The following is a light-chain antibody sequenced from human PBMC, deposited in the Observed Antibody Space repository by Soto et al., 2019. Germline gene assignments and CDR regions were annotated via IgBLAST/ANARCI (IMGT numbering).Light chain of an antibody. CDR3: FSYADTNNFV. V-gene: IGLV2-8*01. CDR2: EVN. Sequence: QSVLTQPPSASGSPGQSVTISCTGTSSDIGAYIYVSWYQQHPGKAPKLMISEVNRRPAGAPDRFSGSKSGNTASLTVSGLQAEDEADYFCFSYADTNNFVFGSGTKVTVL. J-gene: IGLJ1*01. CDR1: SSDIGAYIY.